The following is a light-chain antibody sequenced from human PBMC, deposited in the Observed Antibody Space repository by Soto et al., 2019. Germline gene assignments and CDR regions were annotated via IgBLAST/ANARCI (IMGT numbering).Light chain of an antibody. CDR2: GAS. CDR1: QSVSSNY. CDR3: HQHGGSPET. Sequence: EIVLTQSPGTLSLSPGERATLSCRASQSVSSNYLAWYQHKPGQAPRLLIFGASSRATGIPDRFIGSGSGTEFILTISRLEPDDFAIYHCHQHGGSPETFGQGTKVDI. V-gene: IGKV3-20*01. J-gene: IGKJ1*01.